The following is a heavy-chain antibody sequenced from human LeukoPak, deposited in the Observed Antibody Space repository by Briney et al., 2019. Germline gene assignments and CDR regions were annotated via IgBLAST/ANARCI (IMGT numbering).Heavy chain of an antibody. CDR3: AKGAYGDYPNWFDP. CDR1: GFTFDSYA. V-gene: IGHV3-23*01. D-gene: IGHD4-17*01. CDR2: ISGSGGTT. J-gene: IGHJ5*02. Sequence: PGGSLRLSCAASGFTFDSYAMAWVRQAPGKGLEWVSSISGSGGTTYYADSVKGRFIMFRDNSKKTLYLHMNTLRAGDTAVYYCAKGAYGDYPNWFDPWGQGTLVTVSS.